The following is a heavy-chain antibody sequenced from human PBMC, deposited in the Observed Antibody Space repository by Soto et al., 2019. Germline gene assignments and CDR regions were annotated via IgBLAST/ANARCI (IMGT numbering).Heavy chain of an antibody. CDR2: IKTKSEGVAT. D-gene: IGHD3-9*01. Sequence: DVQLVESGGGLVKPGGSLRLSCAASGFTFINAWMTWVRQAPGKGLEWLGRIKTKSEGVATDYAAPVKGRITISRDDSKSTVYLQMNSLKTGDTAVYYCTRVRRYFDWAFDHWGQGTLVTVSS. V-gene: IGHV3-15*01. CDR1: GFTFINAW. CDR3: TRVRRYFDWAFDH. J-gene: IGHJ4*02.